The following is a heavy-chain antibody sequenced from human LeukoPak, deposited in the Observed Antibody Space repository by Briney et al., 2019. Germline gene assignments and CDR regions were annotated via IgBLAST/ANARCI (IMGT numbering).Heavy chain of an antibody. D-gene: IGHD3-10*01. V-gene: IGHV4-34*01. CDR3: ARFKVRGVTRYYYYGMDV. Sequence: SETLSLTCPVYGGSFSGYYWSWIRQPPGKGLEWIGEINHSGSTNYNPSLKSRVTISVDTSKNQFSLKLSSVTAADTAVYYCARFKVRGVTRYYYYGMDVWGQGTTVTVSS. CDR2: INHSGST. CDR1: GGSFSGYY. J-gene: IGHJ6*02.